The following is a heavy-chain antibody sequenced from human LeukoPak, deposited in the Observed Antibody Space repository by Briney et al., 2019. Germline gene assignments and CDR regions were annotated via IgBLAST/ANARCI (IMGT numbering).Heavy chain of an antibody. CDR1: GGSISSGGYY. CDR2: IYYSGST. CDR3: ARADIVGATWGAFDI. J-gene: IGHJ3*02. Sequence: SETLSLTCTVSGGSISSGGYYWSWIRQHPGKGLEWIGYIYYSGSTYYNPSLKSRVTISVDTSKNQFSLKLSSVTAADTAVYYCARADIVGATWGAFDIWGQGTMVTVSS. D-gene: IGHD1-26*01. V-gene: IGHV4-31*03.